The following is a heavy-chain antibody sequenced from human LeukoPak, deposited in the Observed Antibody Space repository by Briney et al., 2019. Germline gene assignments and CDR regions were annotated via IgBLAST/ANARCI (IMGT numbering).Heavy chain of an antibody. CDR3: ARANSYGSGSLVN. D-gene: IGHD3-10*01. J-gene: IGHJ4*02. V-gene: IGHV1-2*02. CDR2: INPSSGGT. CDR1: GYTFTGYY. Sequence: ASMKVSCKASGYTFTGYYMHWVRQVPGQGLEWMGWINPSSGGTNYAQKFQGRVTMTRDTSISTAYMELSRLRSDDTAVYYCARANSYGSGSLVNWGQGTLVTVSS.